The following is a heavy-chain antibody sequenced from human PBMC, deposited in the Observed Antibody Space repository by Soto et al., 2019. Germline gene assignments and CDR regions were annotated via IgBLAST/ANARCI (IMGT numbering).Heavy chain of an antibody. J-gene: IGHJ4*02. CDR1: GFTFSSYG. CDR3: AISAVVTDPIFDY. D-gene: IGHD2-21*02. CDR2: ISYDGSNK. V-gene: IGHV3-30*03. Sequence: GGSLRLSCAASGFTFSSYGMHWVRQAPGKGLEWVAVISYDGSNKYYADSVKGRFTISRDNSKNTLYLQMNCLRAEDTAVYYCAISAVVTDPIFDYWGQGTLVTVSS.